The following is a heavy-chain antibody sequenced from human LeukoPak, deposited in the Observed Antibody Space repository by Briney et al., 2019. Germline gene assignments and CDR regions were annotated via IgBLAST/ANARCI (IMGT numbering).Heavy chain of an antibody. Sequence: ASVKVSCKASGYTFTSYGISWVRQAPGQGIEWMGWISAYNGNTNCAQKLQGRVTMTTDTSTSTAYMELRSLRTDDTAVYYCARAAYGDPFDYWGQGTLVTVSS. CDR1: GYTFTSYG. CDR2: ISAYNGNT. J-gene: IGHJ4*02. D-gene: IGHD4-17*01. V-gene: IGHV1-18*01. CDR3: ARAAYGDPFDY.